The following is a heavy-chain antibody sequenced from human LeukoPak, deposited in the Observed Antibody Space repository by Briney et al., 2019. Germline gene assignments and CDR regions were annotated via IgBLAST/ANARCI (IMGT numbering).Heavy chain of an antibody. CDR3: ARDPPYCSTTRCREGDFDY. Sequence: GGSLRLSCAASGFTFSSYGMHWVRQAPGKGLEWVAVISYDGSNKYYADSVKGRFTISRDNSKNTLYLQMNSLRAEDTAIYYCARDPPYCSTTRCREGDFDYWGQGTLVTVSS. CDR1: GFTFSSYG. V-gene: IGHV3-33*05. CDR2: ISYDGSNK. D-gene: IGHD2-2*01. J-gene: IGHJ4*02.